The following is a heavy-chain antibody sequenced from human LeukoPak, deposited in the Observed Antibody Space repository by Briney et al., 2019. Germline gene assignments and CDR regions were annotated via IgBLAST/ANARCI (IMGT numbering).Heavy chain of an antibody. CDR1: GFSFSDYY. CDR2: ISSSSSYT. Sequence: GGSLRLSCTVSGFSFSDYYMSWIRQAPGKGLEGVSYISSSSSYTNYADSVKGRFTISRDNAQNSLYLQMNSLRAEDTAVYYCARDGKAAAVDAFDIWGQGTMVTVSS. D-gene: IGHD6-13*01. CDR3: ARDGKAAAVDAFDI. V-gene: IGHV3-11*06. J-gene: IGHJ3*02.